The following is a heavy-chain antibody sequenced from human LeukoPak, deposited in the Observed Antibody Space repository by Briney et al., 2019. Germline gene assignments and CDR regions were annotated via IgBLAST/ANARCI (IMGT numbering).Heavy chain of an antibody. Sequence: PSETLSLTCSVSGGSIDSYYWTWLRQSPGRGLEWIGYIYYAGSTNYSPSLKSRVSISVDTANNQFSLQLRPVTAADTAIYYCARGRARDGSFPWFDSWGQGTPVTVSS. CDR1: GGSIDSYY. CDR3: ARGRARDGSFPWFDS. D-gene: IGHD3-10*01. V-gene: IGHV4-59*01. CDR2: IYYAGST. J-gene: IGHJ5*01.